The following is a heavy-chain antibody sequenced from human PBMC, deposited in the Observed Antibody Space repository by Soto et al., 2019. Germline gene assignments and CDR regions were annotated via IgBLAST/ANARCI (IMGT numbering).Heavy chain of an antibody. J-gene: IGHJ6*02. D-gene: IGHD5-12*01. V-gene: IGHV1-69*06. CDR2: IIPIFGTP. CDR3: AAPRTDGYKVPDPSTYYYYGLDV. CDR1: GGSFSTYA. Sequence: SVKVSCKASGGSFSTYAISWVRQAPGQGLEWMGGIIPIFGTPNYAQKFQGRVTITADRSTSTAYLELNGLRSEDTAVYYCAAPRTDGYKVPDPSTYYYYGLDVWGQGTTVTVSS.